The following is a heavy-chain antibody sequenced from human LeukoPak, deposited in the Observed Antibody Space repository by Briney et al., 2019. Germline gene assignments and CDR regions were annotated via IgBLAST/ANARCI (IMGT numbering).Heavy chain of an antibody. CDR2: INQSGRT. CDR1: GGTFSGNS. Sequence: PSETLSLTCAVYGGTFSGNSWNWIRQSPGKGLEWIGEINQSGRTNYNASLKSRVTISVDASKSQFSLKLSSVTAADTAVYYCARGAYHTMDVWGQGTTVTVSS. V-gene: IGHV4-34*01. D-gene: IGHD1-14*01. J-gene: IGHJ6*02. CDR3: ARGAYHTMDV.